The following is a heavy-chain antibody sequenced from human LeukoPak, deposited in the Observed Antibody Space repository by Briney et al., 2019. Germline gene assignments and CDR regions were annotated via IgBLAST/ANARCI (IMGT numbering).Heavy chain of an antibody. D-gene: IGHD2-2*01. CDR3: ARMSYCSSTSCYGLDP. Sequence: GASVKVSCKASGYTFTSYDINRVRQATGQGLEWRGWMNPNSGNTGYAQKFQGRVTITRNTSISTAYMELSSLRSEDTAVYYCARMSYCSSTSCYGLDPWGQGTLVTVSS. V-gene: IGHV1-8*01. CDR2: MNPNSGNT. CDR1: GYTFTSYD. J-gene: IGHJ5*02.